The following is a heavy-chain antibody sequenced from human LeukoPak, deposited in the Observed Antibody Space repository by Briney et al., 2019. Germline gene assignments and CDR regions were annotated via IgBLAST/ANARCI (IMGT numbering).Heavy chain of an antibody. CDR2: IYSGGST. Sequence: GGSLSLSCAPSGFTVSSNYMSWVRQAPGKGLDWVSVIYSGGSTYYADSVKGRFTISRDNSKNTLYLQMNSLRAEDTAVYYCARLDNWNYRGLDYWGQGTLVTVSS. CDR3: ARLDNWNYRGLDY. J-gene: IGHJ4*02. V-gene: IGHV3-53*01. D-gene: IGHD1-7*01. CDR1: GFTVSSNY.